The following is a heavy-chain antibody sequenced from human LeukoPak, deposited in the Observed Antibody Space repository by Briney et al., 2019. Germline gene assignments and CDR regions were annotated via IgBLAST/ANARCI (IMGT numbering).Heavy chain of an antibody. CDR3: AKVYSSGWYSGFDY. J-gene: IGHJ4*02. CDR1: GFTFSSYG. D-gene: IGHD6-19*01. Sequence: GGSLRLSCAASGFTFSSYGMHWVRQAPGKGLEWVAFIRYDGSNKYYADSVKGRFTISRDNSKNTLYLQMNSLRAEDTAVYYCAKVYSSGWYSGFDYWGQGTLVTVSS. V-gene: IGHV3-30*02. CDR2: IRYDGSNK.